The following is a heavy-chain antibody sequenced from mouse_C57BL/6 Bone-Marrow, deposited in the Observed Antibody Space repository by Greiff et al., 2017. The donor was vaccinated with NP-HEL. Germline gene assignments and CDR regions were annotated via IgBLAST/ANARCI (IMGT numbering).Heavy chain of an antibody. CDR2: ISSGSSTI. V-gene: IGHV5-17*01. Sequence: EVKLMESGGGLVKPGGSLKLSCAASGFTFSDYGMHWVRQAPEKGLEWVAYISSGSSTIYYADTVKGRFTISRDNAKNTLFLQMTSLGSEDTAMYYCARDPPYDYLDYWGQGTTLTVSS. D-gene: IGHD2-4*01. J-gene: IGHJ2*01. CDR1: GFTFSDYG. CDR3: ARDPPYDYLDY.